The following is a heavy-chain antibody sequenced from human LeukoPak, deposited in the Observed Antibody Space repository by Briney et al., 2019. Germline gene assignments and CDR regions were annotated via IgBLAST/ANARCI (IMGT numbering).Heavy chain of an antibody. Sequence: PSETLSLTCTVSGGSISNYFWSWIRQPPGKGLEWIGYIYYSGNTNYNPSLKSRVTMSVDTSKNQFSLKLSSVTAADTAVYYCARDRWFDPWGQGTLVTVSS. J-gene: IGHJ5*02. CDR2: IYYSGNT. V-gene: IGHV4-59*01. CDR3: ARDRWFDP. CDR1: GGSISNYF.